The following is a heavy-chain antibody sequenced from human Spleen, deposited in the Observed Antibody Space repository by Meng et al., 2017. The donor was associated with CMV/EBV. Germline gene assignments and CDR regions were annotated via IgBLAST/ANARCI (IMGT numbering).Heavy chain of an antibody. CDR1: GYIFTGYY. V-gene: IGHV1-2*02. CDR3: ARNKERFLDSGSDY. J-gene: IGHJ4*02. Sequence: ASVKVSCKTSGYIFTGYYVHWVRQAPGQGLEWMGWINCKSGGTNYAQKFQGRVTMTGDTSISTAYMELSRLRSDDTAVYYCARNKERFLDSGSDYWGQGTLVTVSS. D-gene: IGHD3-3*01. CDR2: INCKSGGT.